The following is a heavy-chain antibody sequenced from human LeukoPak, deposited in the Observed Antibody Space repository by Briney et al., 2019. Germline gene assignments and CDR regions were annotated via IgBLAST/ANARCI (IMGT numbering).Heavy chain of an antibody. CDR2: INHSGST. CDR3: AREIQLWSLAYYMDV. V-gene: IGHV4-34*01. J-gene: IGHJ6*03. CDR1: GGSFSGYY. Sequence: SETLSLTCAVYGGSFSGYYWSWIRQPPGKGLEWIGEINHSGSTNYNPSLESRVTISVDTSKNQFSLKLSSVTAADTAVYYCAREIQLWSLAYYMDVWGKGTTVTVSS. D-gene: IGHD5-18*01.